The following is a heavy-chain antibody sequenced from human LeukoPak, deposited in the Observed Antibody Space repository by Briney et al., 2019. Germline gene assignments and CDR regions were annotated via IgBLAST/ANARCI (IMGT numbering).Heavy chain of an antibody. J-gene: IGHJ4*02. V-gene: IGHV4-31*03. CDR1: GGSISSGGYY. CDR2: IYYSGTT. CDR3: ARGSTGDKSNN. Sequence: SETLSLTCTVSGGSISSGGYYWSWIRQLPGKGLEWIGYIYYSGTTSYNPSLKSRLTISLDTSENQFSLKLSSVTAADTAVYYCARGSTGDKSNNWGQGTLVTASS. D-gene: IGHD7-27*01.